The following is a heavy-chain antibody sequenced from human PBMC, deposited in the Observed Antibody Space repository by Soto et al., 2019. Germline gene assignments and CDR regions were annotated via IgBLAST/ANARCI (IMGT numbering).Heavy chain of an antibody. CDR1: GFTFSSYG. J-gene: IGHJ4*02. CDR3: ARPHPDSVAGNFDY. V-gene: IGHV3-33*01. Sequence: GGSLRLSCAASGFTFSSYGMHWVRQAPGKGLEWVAVIWYDGSNKYYADSVKGRFTISRDNSKNTLYLQMNSLRAEDTAVYYCARPHPDSVAGNFDYWGQGTLVTVSS. D-gene: IGHD6-19*01. CDR2: IWYDGSNK.